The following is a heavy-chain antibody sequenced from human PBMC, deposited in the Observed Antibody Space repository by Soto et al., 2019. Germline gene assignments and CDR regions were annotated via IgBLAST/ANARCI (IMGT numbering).Heavy chain of an antibody. CDR1: GGSISSSSYY. V-gene: IGHV4-39*01. Sequence: PSETLSLTCTVSGGSISSSSYYWGWIRQPPGKGLEWIGSIYYSGSTYYNPSLKSRVTISVDTSKNQFSLKLSSVTAADTAVYYCARRVNIVATPKSLYYFDYWGQGTLVTVS. D-gene: IGHD5-12*01. J-gene: IGHJ4*02. CDR3: ARRVNIVATPKSLYYFDY. CDR2: IYYSGST.